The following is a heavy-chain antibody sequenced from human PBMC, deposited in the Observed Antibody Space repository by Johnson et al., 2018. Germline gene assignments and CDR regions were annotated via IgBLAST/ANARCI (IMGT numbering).Heavy chain of an antibody. J-gene: IGHJ3*02. CDR3: VKALTSYADYGADAFDI. CDR1: GFTFSGYG. V-gene: IGHV3-30*18. Sequence: QVQLVESGGGVVQPGRSLRLSCAASGFTFSGYGMHWVRQAQGKGLEWVAVIVYDGSNKYDAGSVTGRCTISRDNPKNKVYLRMNSLRVEDTAGYYCVKALTSYADYGADAFDIWGQGTMVTVSS. D-gene: IGHD4-17*01. CDR2: IVYDGSNK.